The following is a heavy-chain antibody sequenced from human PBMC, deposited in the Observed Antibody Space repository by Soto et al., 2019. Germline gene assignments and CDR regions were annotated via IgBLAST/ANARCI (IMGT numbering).Heavy chain of an antibody. CDR3: ARLGGYCDRTGCYGYYALDV. V-gene: IGHV4-39*02. J-gene: IGHJ6*02. D-gene: IGHD2-15*01. Sequence: SEIMSPTSTVAGGSISRGPYSRGRIHKTPGEGLEWIGTFRYSDNTHYNPSLESRVTIYVDASKNDFSLKVTSATVADTATYYCARLGGYCDRTGCYGYYALDVWGQGTTVTVSS. CDR2: FRYSDNT. CDR1: GGSISRGPYS.